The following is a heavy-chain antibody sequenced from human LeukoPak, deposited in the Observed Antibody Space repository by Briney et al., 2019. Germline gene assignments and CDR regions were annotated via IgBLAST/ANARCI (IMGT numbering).Heavy chain of an antibody. CDR3: ARDPLRAYCGGDCYSVADY. D-gene: IGHD2-21*02. CDR1: GGSFSGYY. CDR2: INHSGST. V-gene: IGHV4-34*01. J-gene: IGHJ4*02. Sequence: PSETLSLTCAVYGGSFSGYYWSWLRQPPGKGLEWIGEINHSGSTNYNPSLKSRVTISVDTSKNQFSLQLSTVTAADTAVYYCARDPLRAYCGGDCYSVADYWGQGTLVTVSS.